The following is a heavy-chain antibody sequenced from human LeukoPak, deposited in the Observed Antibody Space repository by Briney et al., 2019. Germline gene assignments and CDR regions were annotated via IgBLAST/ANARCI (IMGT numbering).Heavy chain of an antibody. CDR3: ASLIIVGATDDY. D-gene: IGHD1-26*01. Sequence: ASVKVSCKASGYTFTGYYMHWVRQAPGQGLEWMGWINPNSGGTNYAQKFQGRVTMTRDTSISTAYMELSRLRSEDTAVYYCASLIIVGATDDYWGQGTLVTVSS. J-gene: IGHJ4*02. CDR2: INPNSGGT. V-gene: IGHV1-2*02. CDR1: GYTFTGYY.